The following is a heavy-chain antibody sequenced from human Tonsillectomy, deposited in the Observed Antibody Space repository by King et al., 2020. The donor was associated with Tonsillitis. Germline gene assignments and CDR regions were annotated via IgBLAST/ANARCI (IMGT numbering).Heavy chain of an antibody. Sequence: VQLVESGGGLVQPGGSLRLSCAASGFTFSSYAMSWVCQAPGKGREWVSAISGSGGGTYTADSVKGRFTISRDNSKKTRYLQMNSLRAEDTAVYYCVKDPVAATSDAFYIWGQGTMVTVSS. D-gene: IGHD6-13*01. CDR1: GFTFSSYA. CDR2: ISGSGGGT. V-gene: IGHV3-23*04. J-gene: IGHJ3*02. CDR3: VKDPVAATSDAFYI.